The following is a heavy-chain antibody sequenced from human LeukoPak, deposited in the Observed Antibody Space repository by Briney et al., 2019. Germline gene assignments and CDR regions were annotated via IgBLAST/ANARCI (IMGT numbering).Heavy chain of an antibody. CDR3: ARDIVLIAVAVRGSFDI. D-gene: IGHD6-19*01. CDR1: GFTFSSHS. CDR2: ISSSSNYI. V-gene: IGHV3-21*04. J-gene: IGHJ3*02. Sequence: GGSLRLSCAASGFTFSSHSMNWVRQAPGKGLEWVSSISSSSNYIYYADSVKGRFTISRDNAKNSLYLQMNSLRAEDTALYYCARDIVLIAVAVRGSFDIWGQGTMVTVSS.